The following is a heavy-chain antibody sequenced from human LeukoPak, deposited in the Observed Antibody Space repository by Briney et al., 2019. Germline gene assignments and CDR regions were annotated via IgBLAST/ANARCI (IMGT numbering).Heavy chain of an antibody. D-gene: IGHD3-10*01. CDR1: GFTFSSYG. V-gene: IGHV3-23*01. Sequence: GALRLSCAASGFTFSSYGMSWVRQAPGKGLEWVSAISGSGGSTYYADSVKGRFTISRDNSNNTLYLQMNSLRAEDTAVYYCAKDSSPGYYGSGINTCIGYWGQGSLVTVSS. J-gene: IGHJ4*02. CDR3: AKDSSPGYYGSGINTCIGY. CDR2: ISGSGGST.